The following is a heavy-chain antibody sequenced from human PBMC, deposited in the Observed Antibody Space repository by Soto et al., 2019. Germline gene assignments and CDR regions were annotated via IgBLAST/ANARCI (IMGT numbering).Heavy chain of an antibody. CDR1: GFTFSSYG. V-gene: IGHV3-30*18. Sequence: QVQLVESGGGVVQPGRSLRLSCAAFGFTFSSYGMNWVRQAPDKGLEWVAVISYDGSNKYYADSVKGRFTISRDSSKNMLYLQMNSLRAEDTAVYYCAKEDSSSWHYYYGMDVWGQGTTVTVSS. CDR2: ISYDGSNK. CDR3: AKEDSSSWHYYYGMDV. D-gene: IGHD6-13*01. J-gene: IGHJ6*02.